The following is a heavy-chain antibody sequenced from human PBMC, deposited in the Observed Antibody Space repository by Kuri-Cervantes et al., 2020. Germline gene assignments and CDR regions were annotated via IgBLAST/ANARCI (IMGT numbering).Heavy chain of an antibody. J-gene: IGHJ4*02. CDR3: ARPNPVGTVGD. D-gene: IGHD5-18*01. V-gene: IGHV4-4*07. Sequence: GSLRLSCTVSGGSISSYYWSWIRQPAGKGLEWIGRIYTSGSTYYNPSLKSRVTISVDTSKNQFSLKLSSVTAADTAVYYCARPNPVGTVGDWGQGTLVTVSS. CDR1: GGSISSYY. CDR2: IYTSGST.